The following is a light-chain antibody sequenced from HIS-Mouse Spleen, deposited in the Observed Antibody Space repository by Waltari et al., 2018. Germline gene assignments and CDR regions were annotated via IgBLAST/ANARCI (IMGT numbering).Light chain of an antibody. V-gene: IGLV3-19*01. CDR2: GKN. Sequence: SSELTQDPAVSVALGQTVRITCQVDSLRSYYASWYQQKPGQAPVLVSYGKNNRPSGIPDRFSGSSSGNTASLTITGAQAEDEADYYCNSRDSSGNHVVFGGGTKLTVL. CDR3: NSRDSSGNHVV. J-gene: IGLJ2*01. CDR1: SLRSYY.